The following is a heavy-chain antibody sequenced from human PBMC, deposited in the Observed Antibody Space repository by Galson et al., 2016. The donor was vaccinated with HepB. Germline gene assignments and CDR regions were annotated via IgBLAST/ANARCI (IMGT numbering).Heavy chain of an antibody. CDR2: IYHSGST. CDR1: GGSINTRAW. CDR3: ARVGGRLQQQRRLEKFCSSLGCFWRWFDT. J-gene: IGHJ5*02. Sequence: SETLSLTCAVSGGSINTRAWWTWVRQPPGKGLEWIGEIYHSGSTDYNPSLKSRVTISVDESRNQFSLRLTSVTAADTAVYYCARVGGRLQQQRRLEKFCSSLGCFWRWFDTWGQGTLVTVSS. D-gene: IGHD3-3*01. V-gene: IGHV4-4*02.